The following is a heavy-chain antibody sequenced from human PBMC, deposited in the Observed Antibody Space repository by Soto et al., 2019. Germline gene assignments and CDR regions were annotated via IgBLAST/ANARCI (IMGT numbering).Heavy chain of an antibody. J-gene: IGHJ5*02. V-gene: IGHV4-31*03. CDR3: ARYAAAAGSRSRWFDP. CDR1: GGSISSGGYY. Sequence: SETLSLTCTVSGGSISSGGYYWSWIRQHPGKGLEWIGYIYYSGSTYYNPSLKSRVTISVDTSKNQFSLKLSSVTAADTAVYYCARYAAAAGSRSRWFDPWGQGTLVTVSS. CDR2: IYYSGST. D-gene: IGHD6-13*01.